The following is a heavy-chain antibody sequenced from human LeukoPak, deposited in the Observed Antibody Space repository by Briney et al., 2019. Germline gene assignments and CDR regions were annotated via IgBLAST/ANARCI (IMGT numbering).Heavy chain of an antibody. CDR2: IIGSGTNR. CDR3: VIWGDYDVLTGYYVPDY. J-gene: IGHJ4*02. Sequence: PGASLRLSCVASGFTFSNYAMSWVRQAPGKGLEWVSAIIGSGTNRYYADSLKGRFTTSRDNSKNTVFLQMNSLRHEDTAIYYCVIWGDYDVLTGYYVPDYWGQGTLVTVAS. V-gene: IGHV3-23*01. CDR1: GFTFSNYA. D-gene: IGHD3-9*01.